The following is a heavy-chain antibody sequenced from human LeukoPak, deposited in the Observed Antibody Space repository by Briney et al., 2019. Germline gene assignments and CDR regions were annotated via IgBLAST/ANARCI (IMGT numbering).Heavy chain of an antibody. CDR3: ARKISAAGSRWFDP. CDR2: IYHSGST. CDR1: GGSISSGNW. Sequence: SETLSLTCAVPGGSISSGNWWSWVRQPPGKGLEWIGEIYHSGSTNYNPSLKSRVTISVDKSKNQFSLKLSSVTAADTAVYYCARKISAAGSRWFDPWGQGTLVTVSS. J-gene: IGHJ5*02. D-gene: IGHD6-13*01. V-gene: IGHV4-4*02.